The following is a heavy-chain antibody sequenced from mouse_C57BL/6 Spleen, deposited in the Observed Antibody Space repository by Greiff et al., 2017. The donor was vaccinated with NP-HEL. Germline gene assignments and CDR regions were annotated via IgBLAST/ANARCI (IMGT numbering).Heavy chain of an antibody. CDR3: ARDTLLYYGSSLWYFDV. D-gene: IGHD1-1*01. CDR2: ISDGGSYT. J-gene: IGHJ1*03. Sequence: EVKLVESGGGLVKPGGSLKLSCAASGFTFSSYAMSWVRQTPEKRLEWVATISDGGSYTYYPDNVKGRFTISRDNAKNNLYLQMSHLKSEDTAMYYCARDTLLYYGSSLWYFDVWGTGTTVTVSS. V-gene: IGHV5-4*01. CDR1: GFTFSSYA.